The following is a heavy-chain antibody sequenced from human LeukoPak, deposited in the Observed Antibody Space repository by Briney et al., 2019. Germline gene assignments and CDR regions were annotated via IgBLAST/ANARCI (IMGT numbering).Heavy chain of an antibody. Sequence: GGSLRLSCTASGFTFGDYAMSWVRQSPGTGLEWVANIKGDGSQTYYVDSVKGRFTISRDNAKNSLYLQMNSLRVDDMAVYYCVRGSGWFDTWGQGTLVTVSS. CDR1: GFTFGDYA. CDR2: IKGDGSQT. J-gene: IGHJ5*02. CDR3: VRGSGWFDT. D-gene: IGHD1-26*01. V-gene: IGHV3-7*04.